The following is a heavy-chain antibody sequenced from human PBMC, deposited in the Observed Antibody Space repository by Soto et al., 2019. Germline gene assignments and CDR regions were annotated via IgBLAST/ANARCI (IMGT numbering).Heavy chain of an antibody. CDR2: INDYGTTI. J-gene: IGHJ4*02. CDR1: GFTLGNYW. Sequence: PGGSLRLSCAASGFTLGNYWMHWVRRAPGKGLVWVSRINDYGTTINYAESVEGRFIISRDDAKSEVYLQMNNLRAEDSAVYYCARGGLEPFDFWGQGAQVTVSS. CDR3: ARGGLEPFDF. V-gene: IGHV3-74*01. D-gene: IGHD1-1*01.